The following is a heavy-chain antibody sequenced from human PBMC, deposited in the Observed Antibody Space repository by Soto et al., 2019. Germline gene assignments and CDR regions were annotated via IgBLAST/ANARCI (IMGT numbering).Heavy chain of an antibody. CDR2: ISGSGGST. V-gene: IGHV3-23*01. J-gene: IGHJ6*02. CDR3: AKQIRQIARYYYYYGMHV. Sequence: GGSLRLSCAASGFTFSSYAMSWVRQAPGKGLEWVSAISGSGGSTYYADSVKGRFTISRDNSKNTLYLQMNSLRAEDTAVYYCAKQIRQIARYYYYYGMHVWGQGTTVTVSS. CDR1: GFTFSSYA.